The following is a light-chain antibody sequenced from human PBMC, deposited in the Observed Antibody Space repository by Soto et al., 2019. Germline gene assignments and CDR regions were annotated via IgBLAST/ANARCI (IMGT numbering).Light chain of an antibody. Sequence: QSVLTQPPSASGTPGQRVTISCSGSSSNIGSNYVYWYQQLPGTAPKLLIYRNSQRPSGVPDRFSGSKSGASASLAISGLRSEDEAAYYCAAWDESLSGVVFGGGTKLTVL. CDR2: RNS. J-gene: IGLJ2*01. CDR1: SSNIGSNY. CDR3: AAWDESLSGVV. V-gene: IGLV1-47*01.